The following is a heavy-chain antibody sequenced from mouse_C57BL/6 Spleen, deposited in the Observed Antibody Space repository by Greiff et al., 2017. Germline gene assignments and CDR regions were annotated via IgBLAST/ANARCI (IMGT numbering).Heavy chain of an antibody. Sequence: QVQLQQPGAELVKPGASVKLSCKASGYTFTSYWMHWVKQRPGQGLEWIGMIHPTSGSTNYNEKFKSKSTLTVDKSSSTAYMQLSSLTSEDSAVYYCASIYYGNYEGFAYWGQGTLVTVSA. CDR1: GYTFTSYW. V-gene: IGHV1-64*01. D-gene: IGHD2-1*01. CDR3: ASIYYGNYEGFAY. CDR2: IHPTSGST. J-gene: IGHJ3*01.